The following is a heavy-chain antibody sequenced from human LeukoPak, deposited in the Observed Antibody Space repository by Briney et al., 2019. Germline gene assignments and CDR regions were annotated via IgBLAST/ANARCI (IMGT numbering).Heavy chain of an antibody. CDR1: GFTFSSYA. CDR2: ISGSGGST. V-gene: IGHV3-23*01. CDR3: AKPLYDYVWGSYRARDY. Sequence: GRSLRLSCAASGFTFSSYAMSWVRQAPGKGLEWVSAISGSGGSTYYADSVKGRFTISRDNSKNTLYLQMNSLRAEDTAVYYCAKPLYDYVWGSYRARDYWGQGTLVTVSS. D-gene: IGHD3-16*02. J-gene: IGHJ4*02.